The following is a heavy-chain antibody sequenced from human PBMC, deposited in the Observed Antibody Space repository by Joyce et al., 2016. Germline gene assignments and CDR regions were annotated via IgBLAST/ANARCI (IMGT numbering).Heavy chain of an antibody. CDR3: ARVRNDFWSGPDY. CDR1: GFIFSYYY. V-gene: IGHV3-11*06. D-gene: IGHD3-3*01. CDR2: ISSSGSFT. J-gene: IGHJ4*02. Sequence: QVQLVESGGGLVKPGGSLRLSCAASGFIFSYYYMSWIRQAPGKGLEWVSYISSSGSFTNYADSVKGRFTISRDNAKNSLYLQMNSLRAEDTAVYYCARVRNDFWSGPDYWGQGTLVTVSS.